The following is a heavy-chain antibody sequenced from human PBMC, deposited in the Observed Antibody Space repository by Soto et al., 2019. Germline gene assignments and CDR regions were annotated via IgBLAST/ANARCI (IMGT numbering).Heavy chain of an antibody. J-gene: IGHJ4*02. D-gene: IGHD6-13*01. CDR2: ISAYNGNT. V-gene: IGHV1-18*01. CDR3: ARDHKGIRVAAAGKLDY. CDR1: GYTFTSYG. Sequence: HVQLVQSGAEVKKPGASVKVSCKASGYTFTSYGISWVRQAPGQGLEWMGWISAYNGNTNYAQKLQGRVTMTTDTSTSTAYMELRSLRSDDTAVYYCARDHKGIRVAAAGKLDYWGQGTLVTVSS.